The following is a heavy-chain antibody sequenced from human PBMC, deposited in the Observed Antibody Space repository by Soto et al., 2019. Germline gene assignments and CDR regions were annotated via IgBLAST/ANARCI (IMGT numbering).Heavy chain of an antibody. D-gene: IGHD1-26*01. Sequence: EVPLVESGGGLVAPGGSLRLSCVASGFALTTYTINWVRQGPGTCMEWVSASNGRSNYKYYSDSVKGRFTVSSDNAQKSLFLQMSRLGPEDTAVYYCVREDGVVGASSAFDSWGQGTLVTVSS. J-gene: IGHJ4*02. V-gene: IGHV3-21*02. CDR2: SNGRSNYK. CDR1: GFALTTYT. CDR3: VREDGVVGASSAFDS.